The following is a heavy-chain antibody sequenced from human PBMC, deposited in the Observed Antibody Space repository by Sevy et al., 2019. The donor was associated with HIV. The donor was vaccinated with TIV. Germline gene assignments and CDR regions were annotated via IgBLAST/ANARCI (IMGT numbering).Heavy chain of an antibody. J-gene: IGHJ5*02. CDR3: ARRGYSGYDRWYNWFDP. CDR1: GYSFTSYW. V-gene: IGHV5-51*01. D-gene: IGHD5-12*01. Sequence: GESLKISCKGSGYSFTSYWIGLVRQVPGKGLEWMGIIYPGDSDTRYSPSFQGQVTISADKSISTAYLQWSSLKASDTAMYYCARRGYSGYDRWYNWFDPWGQGTLVTVSS. CDR2: IYPGDSDT.